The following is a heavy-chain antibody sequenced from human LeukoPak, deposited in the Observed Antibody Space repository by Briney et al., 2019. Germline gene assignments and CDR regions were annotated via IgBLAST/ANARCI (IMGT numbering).Heavy chain of an antibody. CDR2: INTSGST. J-gene: IGHJ4*02. Sequence: SETLSLTCSVSGGSISSGSYYWSWIRQPAGKGLEWIGRINTSGSTNYNPSLKSRVTISVDTSKNQFSLKLSSVTAADTAVYYCARSASLLRGYSYDTASFDYWGQGTLVTVSS. CDR1: GGSISSGSYY. CDR3: ARSASLLRGYSYDTASFDY. D-gene: IGHD5-18*01. V-gene: IGHV4-61*02.